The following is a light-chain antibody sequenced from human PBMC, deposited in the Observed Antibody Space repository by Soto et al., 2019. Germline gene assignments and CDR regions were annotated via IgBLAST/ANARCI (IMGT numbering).Light chain of an antibody. V-gene: IGKV1-39*01. CDR3: QQSSSTPLT. Sequence: DIQMTQSPSTLSASVGDRVTLTCRASETISHYLNWYQQKPGKAPKLLIYGASKLQSGVPSRFSASGSGTDFTLTIASLQAEDFATHYCQQSSSTPLTFGGGTKVDIK. CDR2: GAS. J-gene: IGKJ4*01. CDR1: ETISHY.